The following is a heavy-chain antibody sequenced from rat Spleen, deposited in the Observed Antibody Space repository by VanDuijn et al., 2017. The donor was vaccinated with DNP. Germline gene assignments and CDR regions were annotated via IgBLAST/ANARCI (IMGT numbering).Heavy chain of an antibody. Sequence: EVQLVESGGGLVQPGRSLKLSCAASGFTFSFYGMAWVRQAPKKGLEWVASISASGGSTSYRDSVKGRFTISRDNAKSTLYLQMDSLRSEDTAAYFCARHYGGYLFYFDFWGQGVMVTVSS. CDR2: ISASGGST. CDR1: GFTFSFYG. D-gene: IGHD1-11*01. CDR3: ARHYGGYLFYFDF. V-gene: IGHV5S23*01. J-gene: IGHJ2*01.